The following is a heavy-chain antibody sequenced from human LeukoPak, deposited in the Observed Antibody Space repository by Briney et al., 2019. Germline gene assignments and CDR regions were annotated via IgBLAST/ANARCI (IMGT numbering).Heavy chain of an antibody. CDR3: VVAVPAAIGSWFDP. J-gene: IGHJ5*02. V-gene: IGHV4-38-2*02. CDR1: GYSISSGYY. D-gene: IGHD2-2*01. Sequence: PSETLSLTCTVSGYSISSGYYWGWIRQPPGKGLEWIGSIYHSGSTYYNPSLKSRVTISVDTSKNQFSLKLSSVTAADTAVYYSVVAVPAAIGSWFDPWGQGTLVTVSS. CDR2: IYHSGST.